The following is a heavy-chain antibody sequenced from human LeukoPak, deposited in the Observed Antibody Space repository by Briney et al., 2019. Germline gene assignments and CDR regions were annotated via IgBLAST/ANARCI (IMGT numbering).Heavy chain of an antibody. CDR2: IYYSGST. CDR1: GGSISSGDYY. Sequence: SETLSHTCTVSGGSISSGDYYWSWIRQPPGKGLEWIGYIYYSGSTYYNPSLKSRVTISVDTSKNQFSLKLSSVTAADTAVYYCAGTSTVVVPAAIPTEDYWGQGTLVTISS. V-gene: IGHV4-30-4*08. CDR3: AGTSTVVVPAAIPTEDY. J-gene: IGHJ4*02. D-gene: IGHD2-2*01.